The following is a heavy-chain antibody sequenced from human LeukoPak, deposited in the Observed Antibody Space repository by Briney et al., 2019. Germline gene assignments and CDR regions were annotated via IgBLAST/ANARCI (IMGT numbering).Heavy chain of an antibody. CDR2: INHSGST. D-gene: IGHD3-9*01. Sequence: SETLSLTCAVYGGSFSGYYWSWIRQPPGKGLEWIGEINHSGSTNYNPSLKSRVTISVDTSKNQFSLKLSSVTAADTAVYYCARRIYYDILTAQRDDAFDIWGQGTMVTVSS. CDR1: GGSFSGYY. CDR3: ARRIYYDILTAQRDDAFDI. V-gene: IGHV4-34*01. J-gene: IGHJ3*02.